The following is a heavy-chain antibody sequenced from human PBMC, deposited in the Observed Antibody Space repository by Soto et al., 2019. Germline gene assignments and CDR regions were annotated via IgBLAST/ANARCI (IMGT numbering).Heavy chain of an antibody. D-gene: IGHD4-17*01. V-gene: IGHV3-30-3*01. Sequence: PGGSLRLSCAASGFILSSFAVYWVRQAPGKGLEWAAVISSDGSKKYYADSVKGRFTTSRDNSKNTLFLQMNSLRAEDTAVYYCTRDMDYGDRAFGDYWGQGTLVTVSS. J-gene: IGHJ4*02. CDR1: GFILSSFA. CDR2: ISSDGSKK. CDR3: TRDMDYGDRAFGDY.